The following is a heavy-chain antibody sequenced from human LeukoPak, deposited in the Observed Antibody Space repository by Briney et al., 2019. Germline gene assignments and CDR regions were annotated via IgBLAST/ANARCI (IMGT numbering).Heavy chain of an antibody. CDR3: AKTRVVATEGAFDY. CDR1: GFTFSNSW. Sequence: PGGSLRLSCVASGFTFSNSWMHWVRQAPGKGLEWVSAISGSGGSTYYADSVKGRFTISRDNSKNTLYLQMNSLRAEDTAVYYCAKTRVVATEGAFDYWGQGTLVTVSS. J-gene: IGHJ4*02. CDR2: ISGSGGST. V-gene: IGHV3-23*01. D-gene: IGHD5-12*01.